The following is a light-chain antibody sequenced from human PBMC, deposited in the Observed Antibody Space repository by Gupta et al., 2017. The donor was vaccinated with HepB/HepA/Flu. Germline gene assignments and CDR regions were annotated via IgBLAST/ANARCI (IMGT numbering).Light chain of an antibody. CDR2: SNN. V-gene: IGLV1-44*01. CDR1: SSNIGSNN. CDR3: AVWDDSLNGLI. J-gene: IGLJ2*01. Sequence: QSVLTQPPSASGTPGQRVTISCSGSSSNIGSNNVNWYQQLPGTAPKLFIYSNNQRPSGVPDRFSGSKSGTSASLAISGLQSEDEADYHCAVWDDSLNGLIFGGGTKLTVL.